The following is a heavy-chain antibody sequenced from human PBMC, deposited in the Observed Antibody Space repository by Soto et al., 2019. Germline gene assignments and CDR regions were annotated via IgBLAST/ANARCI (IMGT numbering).Heavy chain of an antibody. J-gene: IGHJ4*02. CDR1: GGSFSGYY. CDR2: INHSGST. V-gene: IGHV4-34*01. Sequence: SETLSLTCAVYGGSFSGYYWSWIRQPPGKGLEWIGEINHSGSTNYNPSLKSRVTISVDTSKNQFSLKLSSVTAADTAVYHCARGYRGNLLGWGQGTLVTVSS. CDR3: ARGYRGNLLG. D-gene: IGHD2-21*02.